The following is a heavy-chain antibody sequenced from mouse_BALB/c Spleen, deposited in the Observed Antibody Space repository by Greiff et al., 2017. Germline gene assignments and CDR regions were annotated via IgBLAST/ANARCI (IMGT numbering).Heavy chain of an antibody. D-gene: IGHD2-14*01. J-gene: IGHJ4*01. CDR1: GFTFSSFG. CDR2: ISSGSSTI. V-gene: IGHV5-17*02. CDR3: ARYDYAMDY. Sequence: DVMLVESGGGLVQPGGSRKLSCAASGFTFSSFGMHWVRQAPEKGLEWVAYISSGSSTIYYADTVKGRFTISRDNPKNTLFLQMASLRSEDTAMDYCARYDYAMDYWGQGTSVTVSS.